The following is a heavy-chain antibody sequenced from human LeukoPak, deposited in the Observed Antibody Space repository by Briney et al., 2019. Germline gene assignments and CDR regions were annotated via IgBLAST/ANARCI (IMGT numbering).Heavy chain of an antibody. CDR2: ISYDGSNK. V-gene: IGHV3-30-3*01. J-gene: IGHJ4*02. CDR1: GFTFSSYA. CDR3: ARYTIPYYDSSGPFDY. Sequence: GGSLRLSCAASGFTFSSYAMHWVRQAPGKGLEWVAVISYDGSNKYYADSVKGRFTISRDNSKNTLYLQMNSLRAEDTAVYYCARYTIPYYDSSGPFDYWSQGTLVTVSS. D-gene: IGHD3-22*01.